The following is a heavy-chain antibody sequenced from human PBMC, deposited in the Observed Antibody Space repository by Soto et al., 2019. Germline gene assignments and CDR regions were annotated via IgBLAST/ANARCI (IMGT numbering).Heavy chain of an antibody. D-gene: IGHD5-18*01. CDR3: VKGEKYSGSIFAY. V-gene: IGHV6-1*01. CDR2: TYYRSKWYY. J-gene: IGHJ4*01. Sequence: SQTLSLTCAITGDSVSSNSAGWSWVRQSPSRGLEWLGRTYYRSKWYYEYAVSVRGRITINPDTSKNQYSLQLNSVTPEDTAVYFFVKGEKYSGSIFAYWGQGTLVTVSS. CDR1: GDSVSSNSAG.